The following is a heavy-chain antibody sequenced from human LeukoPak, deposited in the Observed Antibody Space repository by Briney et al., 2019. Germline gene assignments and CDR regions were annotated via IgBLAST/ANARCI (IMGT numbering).Heavy chain of an antibody. Sequence: GGSLRLSCAASGFTFSNAWMSWVRQAPGKGLEWVGRVKSITDGGSTDYAAPVKGTFTISRNDSKNTLYLQINSLKTEDTALYSCTTTGDYWGQGTLVTVSS. D-gene: IGHD7-27*01. J-gene: IGHJ4*02. CDR3: TTTGDY. CDR1: GFTFSNAW. V-gene: IGHV3-15*01. CDR2: VKSITDGGST.